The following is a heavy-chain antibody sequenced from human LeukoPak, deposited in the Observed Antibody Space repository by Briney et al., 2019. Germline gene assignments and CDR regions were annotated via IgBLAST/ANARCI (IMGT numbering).Heavy chain of an antibody. CDR1: GGSVGAYY. CDR2: IYHTGST. D-gene: IGHD3-16*01. Sequence: SSETLSLTCTVSGGSVGAYYWSWIRQPPGKALEWIGYIYHTGSTNYNPSLRSRVTMSVDTSKSQFSLKLSSVTAADTAVYYCAREGGGLKGFDYWGQGTLVTVSS. CDR3: AREGGGLKGFDY. J-gene: IGHJ4*02. V-gene: IGHV4-59*02.